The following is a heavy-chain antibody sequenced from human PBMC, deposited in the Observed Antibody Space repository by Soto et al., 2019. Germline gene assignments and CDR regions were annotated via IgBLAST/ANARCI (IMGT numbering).Heavy chain of an antibody. J-gene: IGHJ4*02. CDR2: IKNKANSYTT. V-gene: IGHV3-72*01. CDR1: GFTFSAHY. CDR3: ARVSLVGPSGGRYFDY. D-gene: IGHD1-26*01. Sequence: EVQLVESGGGLVQPGGSLRLSCAASGFTFSAHYMDWVRQAPGKGLEWVGRIKNKANSYTTDYAASVEGSFTISREDSQNSLYRQMNSLKTEDTAVYYCARVSLVGPSGGRYFDYWGQGSQVAVSS.